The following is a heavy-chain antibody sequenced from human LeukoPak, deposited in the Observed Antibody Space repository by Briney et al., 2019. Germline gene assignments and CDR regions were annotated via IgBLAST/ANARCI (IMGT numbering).Heavy chain of an antibody. CDR3: ARGGIVVVPAAPPNWFDP. J-gene: IGHJ5*02. V-gene: IGHV4-34*01. CDR2: INHSGSP. D-gene: IGHD2-2*01. CDR1: GGSSSGYY. Sequence: SETLSLTCAVYGGSSSGYYWSWIRQPPGRGLEWIGEINHSGSPNSNPSLKSRVTLSVDTSKHHFSLKLSSVTAADTAVYYCARGGIVVVPAAPPNWFDPWGQGTLVTVSS.